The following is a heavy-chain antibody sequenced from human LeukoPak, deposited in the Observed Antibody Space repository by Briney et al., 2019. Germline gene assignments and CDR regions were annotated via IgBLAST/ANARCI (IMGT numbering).Heavy chain of an antibody. CDR3: AKAHRRWLVLDY. D-gene: IGHD6-19*01. J-gene: IGHJ4*02. CDR1: GFTFSSYA. Sequence: GGSLRLSCAASGFTFSSYAMSWVRQAPVQGLEWVSAISGSGGSTYYADSVKGRFTISRDNSKNTLYLQMNSLRAEDTAVYYCAKAHRRWLVLDYWGQGTLVTVSS. V-gene: IGHV3-23*01. CDR2: ISGSGGST.